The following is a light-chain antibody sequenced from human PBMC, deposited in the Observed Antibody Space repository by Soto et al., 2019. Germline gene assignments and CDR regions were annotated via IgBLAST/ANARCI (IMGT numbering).Light chain of an antibody. CDR3: QQSFRSPYT. CDR1: QSVSSSY. Sequence: EIVLTQSPGTLALSPGERATLSCRASQSVSSSYLAWYQQKPGQAPRLLIHGASSRTTGIPDRFSGSGSGTDFTLTIARLEPEDFAVYYCQQSFRSPYTFGQGTRLEIK. CDR2: GAS. V-gene: IGKV3-20*01. J-gene: IGKJ2*01.